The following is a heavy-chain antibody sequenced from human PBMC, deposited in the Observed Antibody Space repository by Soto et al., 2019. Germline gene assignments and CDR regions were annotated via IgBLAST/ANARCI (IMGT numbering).Heavy chain of an antibody. V-gene: IGHV3-11*05. J-gene: IGHJ3*02. Sequence: QVQLVESGGGLVKPGGSLRLSCAASGFTFSDYYMSWIRQAPGKGLEWVSYIGRSSSYTNYADSVRGRFTISRDSAKKSLELQMNSLRAEGTAGDYCARDADILTGSDAFDIWGQGTMVTVSS. CDR1: GFTFSDYY. CDR3: ARDADILTGSDAFDI. CDR2: IGRSSSYT. D-gene: IGHD3-9*01.